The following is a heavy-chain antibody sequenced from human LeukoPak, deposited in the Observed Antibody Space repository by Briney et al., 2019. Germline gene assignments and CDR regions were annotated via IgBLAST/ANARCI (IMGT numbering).Heavy chain of an antibody. CDR1: GFTFDDYA. D-gene: IGHD3-3*01. CDR2: ISWNSGSI. CDR3: AKDTYYDFWSGYFGFDY. J-gene: IGHJ4*02. Sequence: GGSLTLSCAASGFTFDDYAMHWVRQAPGKGLEWVSGISWNSGSIGYADSVKGRFTISRDNAKNSLYLQMNSLRAEDTALYYCAKDTYYDFWSGYFGFDYWGQGTLVTVSS. V-gene: IGHV3-9*01.